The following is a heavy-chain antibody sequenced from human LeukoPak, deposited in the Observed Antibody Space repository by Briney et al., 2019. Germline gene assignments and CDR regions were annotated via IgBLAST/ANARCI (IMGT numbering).Heavy chain of an antibody. V-gene: IGHV3-33*01. CDR1: RFTFNSYG. CDR2: IWYDGSNK. Sequence: GGSLRLSCAVSRFTFNSYGMHWVRQAPGKGLEWVAVIWYDGSNKYYADSVKGRFTISRDNFKNTLYLQMNSLRAEDTAVYYCARYSSGWSLDYWGQGTLVTVSS. J-gene: IGHJ4*02. CDR3: ARYSSGWSLDY. D-gene: IGHD6-19*01.